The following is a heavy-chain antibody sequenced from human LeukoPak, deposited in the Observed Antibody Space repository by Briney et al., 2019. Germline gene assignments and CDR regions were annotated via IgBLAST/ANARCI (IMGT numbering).Heavy chain of an antibody. J-gene: IGHJ6*03. Sequence: SETLSLTCTVSGGSISSYSWSWIRQPAGKGLEWIGRIYTSGSTNYNPSLKSRVTISVDKSKNQFSLKLSSVTAADTAVYYCARVSCCGYYFYMDVWGKGTTVTVSS. CDR1: GGSISSYS. CDR2: IYTSGST. V-gene: IGHV4-4*07. D-gene: IGHD2-15*01. CDR3: ARVSCCGYYFYMDV.